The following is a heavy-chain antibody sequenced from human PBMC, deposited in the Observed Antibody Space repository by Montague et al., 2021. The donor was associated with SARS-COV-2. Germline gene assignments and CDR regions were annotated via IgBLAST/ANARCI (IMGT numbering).Heavy chain of an antibody. J-gene: IGHJ6*02. CDR2: TYYRSKWYN. V-gene: IGHV6-1*01. Sequence: CAISGDSVSSNSAAWNWIRQSPSRGLEWLGGTYYRSKWYNEYAVSVNSRITINPDTSKSQFSLQVNSVTPEDTAVYYCARGADRYYFYGMDVWGQGTTVTVSS. CDR3: ARGADRYYFYGMDV. CDR1: GDSVSSNSAA. D-gene: IGHD6-19*01.